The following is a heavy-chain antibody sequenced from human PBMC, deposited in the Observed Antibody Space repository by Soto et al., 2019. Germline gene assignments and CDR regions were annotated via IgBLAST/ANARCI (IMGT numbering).Heavy chain of an antibody. D-gene: IGHD3-22*01. Sequence: WISWVRQPPGKGLEWIGEIYHSGSTNYNPSLKSRVTISVDKSKNQFSLKLSSVTAADTAVYYCARDYYDSSGTTVWRPSYSHFDYWGQGTLVTVSS. CDR3: ARDYYDSSGTTVWRPSYSHFDY. V-gene: IGHV4-4*02. CDR1: W. J-gene: IGHJ4*02. CDR2: IYHSGST.